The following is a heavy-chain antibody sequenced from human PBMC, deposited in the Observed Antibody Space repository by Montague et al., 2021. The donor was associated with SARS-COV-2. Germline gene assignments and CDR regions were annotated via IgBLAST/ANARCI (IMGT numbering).Heavy chain of an antibody. CDR3: ATLTQLAYCSSASCSPALYFDY. J-gene: IGHJ4*02. CDR1: GASMSDYY. V-gene: IGHV4-59*01. D-gene: IGHD2-15*01. Sequence: SETLSLTCTVSGASMSDYYWTWIRPPPGKGPEWIGYFSRSGGSNYSPSXXSRGTISLVTSKSQFSLQLSSVTAADTAFYYCATLTQLAYCSSASCSPALYFDYWGQGFLVSVSS. CDR2: FSRSGGS.